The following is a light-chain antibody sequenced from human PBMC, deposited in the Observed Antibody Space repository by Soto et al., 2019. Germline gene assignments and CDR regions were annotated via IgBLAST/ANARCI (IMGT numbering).Light chain of an antibody. CDR3: HSRA. CDR2: AAA. J-gene: IGKJ5*01. Sequence: DIHLTQSSSSLSASVGDRVTNTCRASQSSNSYLKWYQQKPVKDPKLLIDAAAILQSGVPSRCSGSGSETEFTLTISRLQPDDFATYFCHSRAFGQGTRLEIK. V-gene: IGKV1-39*01. CDR1: QSSNSY.